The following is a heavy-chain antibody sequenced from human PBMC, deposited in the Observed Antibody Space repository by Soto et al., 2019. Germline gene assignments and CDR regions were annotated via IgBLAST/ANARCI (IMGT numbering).Heavy chain of an antibody. V-gene: IGHV3-23*01. CDR1: GFTFSSYA. J-gene: IGHJ4*02. CDR2: ISGSGGST. CDR3: AKYQPMTQPRPYFDY. Sequence: EAQLLESGGDLIQPGGSLRLSCAASGFTFSSYAMSWVRQAPGKGLGWVSAISGSGGSTFYADSVKGRFTISRDNSRNTLYLQMNSLRAEDTAIYYCAKYQPMTQPRPYFDYWGQGTLVTVSS. D-gene: IGHD3-22*01.